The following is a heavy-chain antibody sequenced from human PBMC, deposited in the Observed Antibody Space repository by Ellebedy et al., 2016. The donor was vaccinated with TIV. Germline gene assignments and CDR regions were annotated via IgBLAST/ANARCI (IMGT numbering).Heavy chain of an antibody. Sequence: GESLKISXEASGFTFNTYGIHWVRQAPGKGPEWVAVLTYDGANKYYADSVKGRFTISRDNSKNTVYLQMNSLRGDDTAVYYCAKELGYCTSTSCYHLFYGMDVWGQGTTVTVSS. CDR2: LTYDGANK. V-gene: IGHV3-30*18. J-gene: IGHJ6*02. D-gene: IGHD2-2*01. CDR1: GFTFNTYG. CDR3: AKELGYCTSTSCYHLFYGMDV.